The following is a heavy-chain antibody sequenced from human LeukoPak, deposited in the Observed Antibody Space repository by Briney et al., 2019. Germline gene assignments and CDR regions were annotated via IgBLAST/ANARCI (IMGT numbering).Heavy chain of an antibody. Sequence: GGSLRLSCAASGFIFNDYYMSWIRQAPGKGLEWVSYISNSGTTLYYAASVKGRFTISRDTAKNSLYLQMNSLRAEDTAVYYCARGHYYGSGSYYNSEYFQHWGQGTLVTVSS. CDR1: GFIFNDYY. CDR2: ISNSGTTL. V-gene: IGHV3-11*01. J-gene: IGHJ1*01. CDR3: ARGHYYGSGSYYNSEYFQH. D-gene: IGHD3-10*01.